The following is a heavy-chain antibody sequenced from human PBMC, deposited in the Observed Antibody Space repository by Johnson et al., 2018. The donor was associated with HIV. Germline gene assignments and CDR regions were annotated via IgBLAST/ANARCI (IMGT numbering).Heavy chain of an antibody. V-gene: IGHV3-30-3*01. Sequence: QVQLVESGGGVVQPGRSLRLSCAASGFTFSSYAMHWVRQPPGKGLEWVAVLSNDGSNKYYADSVKGRFTISRDNSKNTLYLQMNSLRAEDTAVYYCAKAPIVGTHGGLGAFDIWGQGTMVTVSS. CDR3: AKAPIVGTHGGLGAFDI. D-gene: IGHD1-26*01. J-gene: IGHJ3*02. CDR1: GFTFSSYA. CDR2: LSNDGSNK.